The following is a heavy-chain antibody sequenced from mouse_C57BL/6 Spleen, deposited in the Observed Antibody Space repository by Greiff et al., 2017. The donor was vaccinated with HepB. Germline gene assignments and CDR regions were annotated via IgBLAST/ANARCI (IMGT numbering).Heavy chain of an antibody. CDR2: ISSGGSYT. Sequence: EVQGVESGGDLVKPGGSLKLSCAASGFTFSSYGMSWVRQTPDKRLEWVATISSGGSYTYYPDSVKGRFTISRDNAKNTLYLQMSSLKSEDTAMYYCARRGGNGAWFAYWGQGTLVTVSA. D-gene: IGHD1-1*02. CDR1: GFTFSSYG. CDR3: ARRGGNGAWFAY. J-gene: IGHJ3*01. V-gene: IGHV5-6*01.